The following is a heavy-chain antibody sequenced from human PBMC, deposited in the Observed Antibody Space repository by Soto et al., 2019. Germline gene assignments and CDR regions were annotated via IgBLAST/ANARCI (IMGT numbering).Heavy chain of an antibody. V-gene: IGHV1-46*01. CDR1: GYTFTSYY. J-gene: IGHJ5*02. Sequence: GASVKVSCKASGYTFTSYYMHWVRQAPVQGLEWMGIINPSCGSTSYAQKFQGRVTITRDTSTSTVYMDLSSLRYEDTAVNYCARDNSPDYGTQTASSWFHPWGHGTPVTASS. CDR3: ARDNSPDYGTQTASSWFHP. CDR2: INPSCGST. D-gene: IGHD4-17*01.